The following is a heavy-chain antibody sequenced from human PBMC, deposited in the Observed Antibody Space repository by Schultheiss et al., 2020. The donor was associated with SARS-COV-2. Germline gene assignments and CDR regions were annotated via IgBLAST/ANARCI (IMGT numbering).Heavy chain of an antibody. V-gene: IGHV4-59*12. Sequence: SETLSLTCTVSGGSISSYYWSWIRQPPGKGLEWIGYIYYSGSTNYNPSLKSRVTISVDTSKNQFSLKLSSVTAADTAVYYCARLQYSGNWFDPWGQGTLVTVSS. CDR2: IYYSGST. J-gene: IGHJ5*02. CDR3: ARLQYSGNWFDP. CDR1: GGSISSYY. D-gene: IGHD6-6*01.